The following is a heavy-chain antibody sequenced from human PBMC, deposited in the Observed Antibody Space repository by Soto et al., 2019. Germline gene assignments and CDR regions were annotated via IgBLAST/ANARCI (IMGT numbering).Heavy chain of an antibody. D-gene: IGHD3-22*01. J-gene: IGHJ3*01. V-gene: IGHV3-23*03. CDR1: GFTFSSYA. Sequence: EVQLLESGGGLVQPGGSLRLSCAASGFTFSSYAMSWVRQAPGKGLEWVSVIYSGGSTYYADSVRGRFTISRDNSKNTLYLQMNSLRAEDTAVYYCARVLHYYDTYAFDVWGQGTMVTVSS. CDR2: IYSGGST. CDR3: ARVLHYYDTYAFDV.